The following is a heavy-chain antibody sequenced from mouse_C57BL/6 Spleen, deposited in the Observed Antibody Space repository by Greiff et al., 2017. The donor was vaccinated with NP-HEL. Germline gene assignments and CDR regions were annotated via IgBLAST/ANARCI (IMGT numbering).Heavy chain of an antibody. CDR1: GYTFTSYG. V-gene: IGHV1-81*01. J-gene: IGHJ4*01. CDR2: IYPRSGNT. Sequence: VQLQQSGAELARPGASVKLSCKASGYTFTSYGISWVKQRPGQGLEWIGEIYPRSGNTYYNEKFKGKATLTADKSSSTAYMELRSLTSEDSAVYVCARGSSSLYYYAMDYWGQGTSVTVSS. D-gene: IGHD1-1*01. CDR3: ARGSSSLYYYAMDY.